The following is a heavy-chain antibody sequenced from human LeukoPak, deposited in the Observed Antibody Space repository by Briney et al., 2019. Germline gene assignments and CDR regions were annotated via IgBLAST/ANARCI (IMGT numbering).Heavy chain of an antibody. V-gene: IGHV4-34*01. J-gene: IGHJ4*02. CDR3: AGRTGGFGY. D-gene: IGHD2-8*02. CDR1: GGSSSGYY. CDR2: INHSGST. Sequence: PSETLSLTCAVYGGSSSGYYWSWIRQPPGKGLEWIGEINHSGSTNYNPSLKSRVTISVDTSKNQFSLKLSSVTAADTAVYYCAGRTGGFGYWGQGTLVTVSS.